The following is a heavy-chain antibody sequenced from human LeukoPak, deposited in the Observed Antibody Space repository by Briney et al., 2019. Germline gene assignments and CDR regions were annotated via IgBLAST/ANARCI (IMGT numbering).Heavy chain of an antibody. CDR1: AFTFSNFT. CDR3: ARGQGEYYFDY. J-gene: IGHJ4*02. V-gene: IGHV3-30-3*01. D-gene: IGHD3-10*01. CDR2: ISYDGSNK. Sequence: GGSLRLSCAASAFTFSNFTMHWVRQAPGKGLEWVAVISYDGSNKYYAASVKGRFTISRDNSKSTLYLQMNSLRAEDTAVYYCARGQGEYYFDYWGQGTLVTVSS.